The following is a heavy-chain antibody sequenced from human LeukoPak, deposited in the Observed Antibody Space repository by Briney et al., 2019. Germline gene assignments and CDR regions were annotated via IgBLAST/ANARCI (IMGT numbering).Heavy chain of an antibody. CDR2: ISSSGSTI. CDR3: AREGGLGSGSYYNVFDY. D-gene: IGHD3-10*01. V-gene: IGHV3-48*03. CDR1: GFTFSSYE. J-gene: IGHJ4*02. Sequence: GGSLRLSCAASGFTFSSYEMNWVRQAPGKGLEWVSYISSSGSTIYYADSVKGRFTISRDNAKNSLYLQMNSPRAEDIAVYYCAREGGLGSGSYYNVFDYWGQGTLVTVSS.